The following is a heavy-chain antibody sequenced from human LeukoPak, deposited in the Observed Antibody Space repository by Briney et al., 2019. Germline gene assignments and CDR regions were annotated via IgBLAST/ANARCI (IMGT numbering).Heavy chain of an antibody. J-gene: IGHJ3*02. CDR3: VRDTGYRLTSDAFDI. CDR1: GFTFSSYE. V-gene: IGHV3-48*03. Sequence: PGGSLRLSCAASGFTFSSYEMDWVRQAPGKGLEWVSYISSSGSTIYYADSVKGRLTISRDNAKNSLYLQMNSLRVEDTAVYYCVRDTGYRLTSDAFDIWGQGTMVTVSS. D-gene: IGHD1-1*01. CDR2: ISSSGSTI.